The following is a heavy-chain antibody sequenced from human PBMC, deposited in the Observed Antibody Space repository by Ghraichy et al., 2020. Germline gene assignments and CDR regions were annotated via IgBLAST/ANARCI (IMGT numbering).Heavy chain of an antibody. CDR1: GGSFSGYY. CDR2: INHSGST. CDR3: ARFRSFGLYCSSTSCYKGYYYGMDV. D-gene: IGHD2-2*02. Sequence: SETLSLTCAVYGGSFSGYYWSWIRQPPGKGLEWIGEINHSGSTNYNPSLKSRVTISVDTSKNQFSLKLSSVTAADTAVYYCARFRSFGLYCSSTSCYKGYYYGMDVWGQGTTVTVSS. V-gene: IGHV4-34*01. J-gene: IGHJ6*02.